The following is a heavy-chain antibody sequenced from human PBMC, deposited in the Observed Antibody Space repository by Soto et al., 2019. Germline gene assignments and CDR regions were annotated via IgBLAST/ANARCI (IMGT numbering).Heavy chain of an antibody. V-gene: IGHV4-34*01. CDR1: GGSFSGYY. J-gene: IGHJ4*02. Sequence: SETLSLTCAVYGGSFSGYYWSWIRQPPGKGLEWIGEINHSGSTNYNPSLKSRVTISVDASENHFSLKLRSVTAADTAVYYCARGGARWPGYFDSWGQGALVTVSS. CDR3: ARGGARWPGYFDS. D-gene: IGHD2-15*01. CDR2: INHSGST.